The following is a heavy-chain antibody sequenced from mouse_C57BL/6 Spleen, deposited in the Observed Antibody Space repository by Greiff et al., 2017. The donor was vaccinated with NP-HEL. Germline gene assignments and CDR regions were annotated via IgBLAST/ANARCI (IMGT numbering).Heavy chain of an antibody. J-gene: IGHJ4*01. Sequence: EVQVVESGGGLVKPGGSLKLSCAASGFTFSDYGMHWVRQAPEKGLEWVAYISSGSSTIYYADTVKGRFTISRDNSTNTLFLQMTSLRSEDTAMYYCARQGYYGVDYWGQGTSVTVSS. CDR2: ISSGSSTI. D-gene: IGHD1-1*01. CDR3: ARQGYYGVDY. CDR1: GFTFSDYG. V-gene: IGHV5-17*01.